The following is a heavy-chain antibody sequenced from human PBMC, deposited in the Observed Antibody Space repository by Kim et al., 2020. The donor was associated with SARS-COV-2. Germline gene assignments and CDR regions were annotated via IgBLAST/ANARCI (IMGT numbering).Heavy chain of an antibody. J-gene: IGHJ4*02. Sequence: GGSLRLSCAASGFTFDDYTMHWVRQAPGKGLEWVSLISWDGGSTYYADSVKGRFTISRDNSKNSLYLQMNSLRTEDTALYYCARVIAARFGPYFDYWGQGTLVTVSS. V-gene: IGHV3-43*01. CDR3: ARVIAARFGPYFDY. D-gene: IGHD6-6*01. CDR2: ISWDGGST. CDR1: GFTFDDYT.